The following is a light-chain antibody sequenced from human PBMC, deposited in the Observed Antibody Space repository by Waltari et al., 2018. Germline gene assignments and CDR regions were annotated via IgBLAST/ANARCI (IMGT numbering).Light chain of an antibody. Sequence: QSALTQPASVSGSPGQSLTISCTGTTSDVGSYNLFSWYQQHPGEAPKLMIYEVSKRPSGISNHFSGSKSGNTASLTISGLQAEDEADYYCCSYAPSGTVVFGGGTKVTVL. CDR2: EVS. V-gene: IGLV2-23*02. CDR3: CSYAPSGTVV. CDR1: TSDVGSYNL. J-gene: IGLJ2*01.